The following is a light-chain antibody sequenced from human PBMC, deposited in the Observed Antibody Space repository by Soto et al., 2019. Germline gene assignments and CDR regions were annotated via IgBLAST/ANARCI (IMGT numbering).Light chain of an antibody. CDR1: QSLVYSDGIAY. V-gene: IGKV2-30*01. CDR2: KAS. CDR3: MQGSHWPPT. Sequence: DVVMTQSPLSLPVTLGQPASISCRSSQSLVYSDGIAYLSWFHQRPGQSPRRLIYKASNRDSGVPDRFSGSGSGTDFTLKIDRVEAEDFGIYYCMQGSHWPPTFGRGTRVEIK. J-gene: IGKJ1*01.